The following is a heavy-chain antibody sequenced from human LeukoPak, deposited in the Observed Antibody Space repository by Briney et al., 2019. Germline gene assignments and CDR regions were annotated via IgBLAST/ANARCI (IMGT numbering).Heavy chain of an antibody. Sequence: GESLQISCKGAGYSFTTYWIGWVRQKPGKGLEWMGIIYPGDSDTRYSPSFQGQVTISADKSITTAYLQWSSLKASDTAMYYCLLSSNSDYYYGLDVWGQGTTVTVSS. J-gene: IGHJ6*02. CDR1: GYSFTTYW. V-gene: IGHV5-51*01. CDR2: IYPGDSDT. CDR3: LLSSNSDYYYGLDV. D-gene: IGHD3-10*01.